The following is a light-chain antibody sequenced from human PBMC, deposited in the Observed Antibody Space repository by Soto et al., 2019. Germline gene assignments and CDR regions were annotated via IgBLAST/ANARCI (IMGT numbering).Light chain of an antibody. CDR3: QQYYTTPIN. J-gene: IGKJ5*01. Sequence: ILMTQSPDSLAGSLGDRATITCKSSQSVFYSSNNKNYLAWYQQKPGQPPKLVIYWASTRESGVPDRFSGSGSGTDFTLTVSSLQAEDVAVYYCQQYYTTPINFGQGTRLEIK. CDR1: QSVFYSSNNKNY. CDR2: WAS. V-gene: IGKV4-1*01.